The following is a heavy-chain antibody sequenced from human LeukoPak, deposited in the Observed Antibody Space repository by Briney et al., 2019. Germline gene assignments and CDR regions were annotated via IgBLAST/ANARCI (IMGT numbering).Heavy chain of an antibody. V-gene: IGHV3-33*01. CDR2: IWYDGSSK. J-gene: IGHJ6*02. Sequence: GGSLRLSCAASGFTFSSYGMHWVRQAPGKGLEWVAVIWYDGSSKYYADSVKGRFTISRDNSKNTLYLQMNSLRAEDTAVYYCASDYYGSGSYLVGYYYYGMDVWGQGTTVTVSS. CDR3: ASDYYGSGSYLVGYYYYGMDV. D-gene: IGHD3-10*01. CDR1: GFTFSSYG.